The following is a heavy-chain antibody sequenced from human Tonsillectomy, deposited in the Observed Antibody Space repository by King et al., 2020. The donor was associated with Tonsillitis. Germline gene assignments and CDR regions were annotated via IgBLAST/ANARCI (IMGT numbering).Heavy chain of an antibody. Sequence: VQLVQSGAEVKKPGASVKVSCKASGYTFTGYYIDWVRQAPGQGLEWMGWINPNSGGTNYAQKFQGRVTMTRDTSISTAYMGLSRLRSDDTAVYYCASAYYDFWSPGGGWFDPWGQGALVTVSS. CDR2: INPNSGGT. CDR1: GYTFTGYY. D-gene: IGHD3-3*01. CDR3: ASAYYDFWSPGGGWFDP. J-gene: IGHJ5*02. V-gene: IGHV1-2*02.